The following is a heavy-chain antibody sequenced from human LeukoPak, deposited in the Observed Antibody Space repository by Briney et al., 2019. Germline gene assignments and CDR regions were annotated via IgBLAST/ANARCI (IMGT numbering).Heavy chain of an antibody. D-gene: IGHD6-13*01. V-gene: IGHV3-30*04. CDR3: ARECPEYSSSWYQNWFDP. CDR2: ISYDGSNK. Sequence: GGSLRLFCAASGFTFSSYAMHWVRQAPGKGLEWVAVISYDGSNKYYADSVKGRFTISRDNSKNTLYLQMNSLRAEDTAVYYCARECPEYSSSWYQNWFDPWGQGTLVTVSS. CDR1: GFTFSSYA. J-gene: IGHJ5*02.